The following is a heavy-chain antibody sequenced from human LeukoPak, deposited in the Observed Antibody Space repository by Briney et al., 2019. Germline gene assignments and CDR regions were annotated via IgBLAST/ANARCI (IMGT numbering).Heavy chain of an antibody. Sequence: GGSLRLSCAASGFTFSSYAMHWVRQAPGKGLEYVSAISSNGGSTYYANSVKGRFTISRDNSKNTLYLQMGSLRAEDMAVYYCARAPLVPAAILINPSDYYYGMDVWGQGTTVTVSS. CDR3: ARAPLVPAAILINPSDYYYGMDV. D-gene: IGHD2-2*02. CDR1: GFTFSSYA. CDR2: ISSNGGST. V-gene: IGHV3-64*01. J-gene: IGHJ6*02.